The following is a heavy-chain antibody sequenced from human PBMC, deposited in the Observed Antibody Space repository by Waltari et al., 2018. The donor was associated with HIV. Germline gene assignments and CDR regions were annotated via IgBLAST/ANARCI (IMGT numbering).Heavy chain of an antibody. D-gene: IGHD1-26*01. CDR2: INSDGSST. CDR3: ARGFSVSYPNHFDH. CDR1: GFTFRNSW. J-gene: IGHJ4*02. V-gene: IGHV3-74*01. Sequence: QPGGSLRLSCAASGFTFRNSWVHWVRQAPGKGLAWVSRINSDGSSTSYADSVKGRFTISRANAENTLFLQMNSLRAEDLAVYYCARGFSVSYPNHFDHWGQGALVTVSS.